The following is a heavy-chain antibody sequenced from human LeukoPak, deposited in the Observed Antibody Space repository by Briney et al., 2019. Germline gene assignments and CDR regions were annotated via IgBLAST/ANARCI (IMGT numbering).Heavy chain of an antibody. J-gene: IGHJ4*02. Sequence: SETLSLTCTVSGGSISSYYWSWIRQPPGKGLEWIGYIYYSGSTNYNPSLKSRVTISVDTSKNQFSLKLSSVTAADTAVYYCARGGGFWSGHYLDYWGQGTLVTVSS. CDR2: IYYSGST. CDR1: GGSISSYY. CDR3: ARGGGFWSGHYLDY. V-gene: IGHV4-59*01. D-gene: IGHD3-3*01.